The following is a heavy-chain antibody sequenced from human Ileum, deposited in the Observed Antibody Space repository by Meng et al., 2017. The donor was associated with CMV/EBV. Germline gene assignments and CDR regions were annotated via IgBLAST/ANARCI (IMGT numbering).Heavy chain of an antibody. CDR2: IDTNTGNP. CDR1: VYTFTSYI. J-gene: IGHJ4*02. V-gene: IGHV7-4-1*02. Sequence: CNTSVYTFTSYIIFWVRQAPGQGPEWMGWIDTNTGNPTYAQGFTGRFVSSLDTSVNTAYLQISSLKAEDTAVYYCARDGLSGRYFDYWGQGTLVTVSS. D-gene: IGHD1-26*01. CDR3: ARDGLSGRYFDY.